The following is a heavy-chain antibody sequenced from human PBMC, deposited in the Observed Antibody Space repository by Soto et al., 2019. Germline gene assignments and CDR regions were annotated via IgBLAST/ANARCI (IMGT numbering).Heavy chain of an antibody. CDR1: GFTFSSYS. CDR2: ISSSSSYI. Sequence: GGSLRLSCAASGFTFSSYSMNWVRQAPGKGLEWVSSISSSSSYIYYADSVKGRFTISRDNAKNSLYLQMNSLRAEDTAVYYCAPPIFGVGDFDYWGQGTLVTVSS. J-gene: IGHJ4*02. V-gene: IGHV3-21*01. CDR3: APPIFGVGDFDY. D-gene: IGHD3-3*01.